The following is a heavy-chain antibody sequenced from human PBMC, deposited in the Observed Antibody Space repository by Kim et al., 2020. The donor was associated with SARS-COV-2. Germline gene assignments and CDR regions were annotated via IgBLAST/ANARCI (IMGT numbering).Heavy chain of an antibody. V-gene: IGHV3-73*01. D-gene: IGHD1-26*01. CDR3: TRGGSYYNYYYYGMDV. CDR2: LRNKAQRYAT. Sequence: GGSLRLSCAAVGCRLSCASLALFRQASWKVMEWDGLLRNKAQRYATAYAASVKGRFTSPRDDSKNTAYLQMNSLKTEDTAVYYCTRGGSYYNYYYYGMDVWGQGTKVTVS. J-gene: IGHJ6*02. CDR1: GCRLSCAS.